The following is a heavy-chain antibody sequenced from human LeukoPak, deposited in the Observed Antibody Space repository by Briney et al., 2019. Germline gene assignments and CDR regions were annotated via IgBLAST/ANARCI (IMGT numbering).Heavy chain of an antibody. Sequence: SETLSLTCAVYGGSFSGYYWSWTRQPPGKGLEWIGEINHSGSTNHNPSLKSRVTISVDTSKNQFSLKLSSVTAADTAVYYCATKKRGYSYVHFDCWGQGTLVTVSS. J-gene: IGHJ4*02. D-gene: IGHD5-18*01. V-gene: IGHV4-34*01. CDR2: INHSGST. CDR1: GGSFSGYY. CDR3: ATKKRGYSYVHFDC.